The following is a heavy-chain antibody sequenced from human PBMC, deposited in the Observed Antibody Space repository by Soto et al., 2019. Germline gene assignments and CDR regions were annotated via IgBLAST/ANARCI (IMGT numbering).Heavy chain of an antibody. J-gene: IGHJ6*02. CDR1: GGTFSSYA. Sequence: QVQLVQSGAEVKKPGSSVKVSCKASGGTFSSYAISWVRQAPGQGLEWMGGIIPIFGTANYAQKFQGRVTIPXGEXTXKAYMELSSLRSEDTAVYYCARRLRSTSGYYYGMDVWGQGTTVTVSS. CDR3: ARRLRSTSGYYYGMDV. D-gene: IGHD3-10*01. CDR2: IIPIFGTA. V-gene: IGHV1-69*05.